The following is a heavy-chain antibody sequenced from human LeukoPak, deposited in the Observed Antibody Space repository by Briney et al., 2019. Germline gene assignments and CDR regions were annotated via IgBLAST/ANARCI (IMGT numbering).Heavy chain of an antibody. Sequence: ASVKVSCKSSGYTFTGYYIHWVRQAPGQGLEWMGCINPNSGGTNYAQKLQGRVTMTRDTSISTAYMELSRLRSDDTAVYYCARGYCSSTSCYVVSYNWFDPWGQGTLVTVSS. CDR1: GYTFTGYY. CDR3: ARGYCSSTSCYVVSYNWFDP. J-gene: IGHJ5*02. D-gene: IGHD2-2*01. CDR2: INPNSGGT. V-gene: IGHV1-2*02.